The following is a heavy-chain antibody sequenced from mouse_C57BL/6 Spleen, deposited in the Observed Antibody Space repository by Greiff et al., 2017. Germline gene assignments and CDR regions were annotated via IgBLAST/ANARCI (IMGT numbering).Heavy chain of an antibody. V-gene: IGHV1-82*01. Sequence: QVQLQQSGPELVKPGASVKISCKASGYAFSSSWMNWVKQRPGKGLEWIGRIYPGDGDTNYNGKFKGKATLTADTSSSTAYMQLSSLTSEDSAVYFCADDYSWFAYWGQGTLVTVSA. CDR1: GYAFSSSW. J-gene: IGHJ3*01. CDR3: ADDYSWFAY. D-gene: IGHD2-4*01. CDR2: IYPGDGDT.